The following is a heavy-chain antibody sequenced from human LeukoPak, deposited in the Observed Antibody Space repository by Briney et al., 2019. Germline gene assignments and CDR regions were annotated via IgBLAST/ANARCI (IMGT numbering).Heavy chain of an antibody. V-gene: IGHV3-21*01. J-gene: IGHJ6*03. D-gene: IGHD2-21*02. CDR3: ASGVGDSTLMDV. CDR1: GFTFSSYS. Sequence: GGSLRLSCAASGFTFSSYSMNWVRQAPGKGLEWVSSISSSSSYIYYADSVKGRFTISRDNAKNSLYLQMNSLRAEDTAVYYRASGVGDSTLMDVWGKGTTVTVSS. CDR2: ISSSSSYI.